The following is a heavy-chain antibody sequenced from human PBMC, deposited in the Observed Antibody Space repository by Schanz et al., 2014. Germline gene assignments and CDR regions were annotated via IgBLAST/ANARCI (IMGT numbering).Heavy chain of an antibody. V-gene: IGHV1-46*02. D-gene: IGHD3-16*01. CDR2: INPSGGST. J-gene: IGHJ4*02. CDR1: RYTFNTYG. Sequence: QGQLVQSGPEVKEPGASVKVSCEASRYTFNTYGLNWVRQAPGQGLEWMGMINPSGGSTTYAQKFQGRVTMTRDTSTSTVYMELSSLRSEDTAVYYCVRLDVHDYWGQGTLVTVSS. CDR3: VRLDVHDY.